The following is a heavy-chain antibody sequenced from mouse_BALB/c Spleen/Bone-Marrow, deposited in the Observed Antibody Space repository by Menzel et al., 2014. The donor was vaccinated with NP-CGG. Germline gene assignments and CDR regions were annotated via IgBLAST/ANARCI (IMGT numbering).Heavy chain of an antibody. CDR2: ISSGSSTI. V-gene: IGHV5-17*02. CDR1: GFTFSCFG. CDR3: ARKGALITHYYAMDY. Sequence: EVQLVESGGGLVQPGGSRKLSCAASGFTFSCFGMHWVRQAPEKGLEWVAYISSGSSTIYYADTVKGRFTISRDNPKNTLFLQMTSLRSEDTAMYYCARKGALITHYYAMDYWGQGTSVTVSS. J-gene: IGHJ4*01. D-gene: IGHD2-4*01.